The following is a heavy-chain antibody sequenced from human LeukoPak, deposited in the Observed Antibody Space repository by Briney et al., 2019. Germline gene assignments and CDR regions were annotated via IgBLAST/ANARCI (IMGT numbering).Heavy chain of an antibody. CDR1: GGSIGGSSSY. D-gene: IGHD2-8*01. CDR3: SRHRAFCINGECRTTFDY. Sequence: SETLSLTCTVSGGSIGGSSSYWGWIRQPPGKGLEWIGSIYHSGGTYYNPSLKSRVTISVDTTKNQFSLKLISVTAADTAMYYCSRHRAFCINGECRTTFDYWGQGTLVTVSS. V-gene: IGHV4-39*01. CDR2: IYHSGGT. J-gene: IGHJ4*02.